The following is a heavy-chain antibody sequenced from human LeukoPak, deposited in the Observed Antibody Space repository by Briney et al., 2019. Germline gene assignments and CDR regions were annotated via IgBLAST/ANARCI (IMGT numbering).Heavy chain of an antibody. CDR1: GFTFSRFW. CDR2: VKEDGGEK. CDR3: ARYGSIVAAGTFDC. Sequence: GGSLRLSCAASGFTFSRFWMSWVRQAPGKGLEWVANVKEDGGEKYYVDSVKGRFTISRDNAKNSLYLQMNSPRAEDTAVYYCARYGSIVAAGTFDCWGQGTLVTVSS. D-gene: IGHD6-13*01. V-gene: IGHV3-7*04. J-gene: IGHJ4*02.